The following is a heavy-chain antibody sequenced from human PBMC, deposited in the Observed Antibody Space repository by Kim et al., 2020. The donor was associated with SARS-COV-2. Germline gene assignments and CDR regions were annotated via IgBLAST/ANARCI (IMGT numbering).Heavy chain of an antibody. Sequence: AQKFQGMVTMARDTSISTAYMELSRLRSDDTAVYYCARLASYYDSTTFDPWGQGTLVTVSS. D-gene: IGHD3-22*01. CDR3: ARLASYYDSTTFDP. V-gene: IGHV1-2*02. J-gene: IGHJ5*02.